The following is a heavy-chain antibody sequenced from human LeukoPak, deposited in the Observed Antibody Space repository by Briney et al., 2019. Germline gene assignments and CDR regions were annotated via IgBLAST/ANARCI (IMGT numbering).Heavy chain of an antibody. CDR2: IWYDGSNK. D-gene: IGHD3-10*01. CDR1: GFTFSSYA. V-gene: IGHV3-33*08. J-gene: IGHJ5*02. Sequence: PGGSLRLSCAASGFTFSSYAMHWVRQAPGKGLEWVALIWYDGSNKYYADSVKGRFTISRDNSKNTLYLQMNSLRAEDTAMYYCARWDQDSGALDPWGQGTLVTVSS. CDR3: ARWDQDSGALDP.